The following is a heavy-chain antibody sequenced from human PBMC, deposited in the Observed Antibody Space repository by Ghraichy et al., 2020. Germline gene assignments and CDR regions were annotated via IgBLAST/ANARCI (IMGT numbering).Heavy chain of an antibody. CDR3: ARDPLCSGGNCYFDY. J-gene: IGHJ4*03. CDR2: IHYSRAT. D-gene: IGHD2-15*01. V-gene: IGHV4-59*01. Sequence: SETLSLTCTVSGGSISPYYWNWIRQPPGKGLEWIGYIHYSRATNYNPSLRSRVTISVDTSNNQFSLRLTSVSAADTAVYYCARDPLCSGGNCYFDYWGQGALVTVSS. CDR1: GGSISPYY.